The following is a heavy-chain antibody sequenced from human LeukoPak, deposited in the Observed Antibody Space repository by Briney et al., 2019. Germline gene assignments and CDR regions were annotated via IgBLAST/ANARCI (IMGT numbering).Heavy chain of an antibody. CDR1: GGSISSYY. V-gene: IGHV4-59*12. J-gene: IGHJ2*01. Sequence: PSETLSLTCTVSGGSISSYYWSWIRQPPGKGLEWIGYIYYSGSTNYNPSLKSRVTISVDTSKNQFSLKLSSVTAADTAVYYCARGLVAGGDWYFDLWGRGTLVTVSS. CDR2: IYYSGST. CDR3: ARGLVAGGDWYFDL. D-gene: IGHD5-12*01.